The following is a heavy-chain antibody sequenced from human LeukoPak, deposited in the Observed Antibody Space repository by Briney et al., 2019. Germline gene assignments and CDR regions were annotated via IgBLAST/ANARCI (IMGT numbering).Heavy chain of an antibody. V-gene: IGHV4-39*07. CDR3: ARGARVSNTMHPRLTYYYGSGSYLDN. CDR1: GGSISSSSYY. CDR2: IYYSGST. J-gene: IGHJ4*02. Sequence: PSETLSLTCTVSGGSISSSSYYWGWIRQPPGKGLEWIGSIYYSGSTYYNPSLKSRVTISVDTSRNQFSLNLSSMTAADTAVYYCARGARVSNTMHPRLTYYYGSGSYLDNWGQGTLVTVSS. D-gene: IGHD3-10*01.